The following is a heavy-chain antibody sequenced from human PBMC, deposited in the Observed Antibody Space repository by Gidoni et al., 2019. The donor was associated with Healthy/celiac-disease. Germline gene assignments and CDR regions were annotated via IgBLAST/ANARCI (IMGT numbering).Heavy chain of an antibody. Sequence: QVQLQQWGAGLLKPSETLSLTCAVYGGSFSGYYWSWIRQPPGKGLEWIGEINHSGSTNYNPSLKSRVTISVDTSKNQFSLKLSSVTAADTAVYYCATERAFGSLGWGQGTLVTVSS. CDR2: INHSGST. J-gene: IGHJ4*02. D-gene: IGHD3-10*01. V-gene: IGHV4-34*01. CDR1: GGSFSGYY. CDR3: ATERAFGSLG.